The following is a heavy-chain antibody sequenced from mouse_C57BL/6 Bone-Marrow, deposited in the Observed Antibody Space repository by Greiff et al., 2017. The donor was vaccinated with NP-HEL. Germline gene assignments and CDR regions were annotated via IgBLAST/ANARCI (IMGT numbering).Heavy chain of an antibody. CDR1: GFTFSSYG. CDR3: ARRPYYYGSSPVGYFGV. J-gene: IGHJ1*03. CDR2: ISSGGSYT. D-gene: IGHD1-1*01. V-gene: IGHV5-6*02. Sequence: EVKLVESGGDLVKPGGSLKLSCAASGFTFSSYGMSWVRQTPDKRLEWVATISSGGSYTYYPDSVKGRFTISRDNAKNTLYLQMSSLKSEDTAMYYCARRPYYYGSSPVGYFGVWGTGTTVTASS.